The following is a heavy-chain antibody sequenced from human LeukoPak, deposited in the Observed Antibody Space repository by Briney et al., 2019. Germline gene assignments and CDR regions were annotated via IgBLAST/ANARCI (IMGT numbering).Heavy chain of an antibody. Sequence: ASVKVSCKASGYTFTSYDINWVRQATGQGLEWMGWMNPNSGNTGYAQKFQGRVTMTRNTSISTAYMELSSLRSEDTAVYYCARMDTAKDYYYYGMDVWGQGTTVTVSS. CDR2: MNPNSGNT. D-gene: IGHD5-18*01. V-gene: IGHV1-8*01. CDR3: ARMDTAKDYYYYGMDV. CDR1: GYTFTSYD. J-gene: IGHJ6*02.